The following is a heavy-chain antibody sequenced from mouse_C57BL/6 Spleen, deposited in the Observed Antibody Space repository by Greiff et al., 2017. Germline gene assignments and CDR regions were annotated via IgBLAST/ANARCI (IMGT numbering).Heavy chain of an antibody. V-gene: IGHV1-80*01. CDR2: IYPGDGDT. D-gene: IGHD1-1*01. Sequence: VQLQQSGAELVKPGASVKISCKASGYAFSSYWMNWVKQRPGKGLEWIGQIYPGDGDTNYNGKFKGKATLTADKSSSTAYMQLSSLTSEDSAVYFCARANPSYYYGSSFDYWGQGTTLTVSS. CDR3: ARANPSYYYGSSFDY. J-gene: IGHJ2*01. CDR1: GYAFSSYW.